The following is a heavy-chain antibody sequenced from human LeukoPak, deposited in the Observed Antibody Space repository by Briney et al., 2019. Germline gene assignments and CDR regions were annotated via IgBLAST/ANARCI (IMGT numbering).Heavy chain of an antibody. CDR2: ISWNSGSI. D-gene: IGHD2-21*02. Sequence: PGGSLRLSCAASGFTFDDYAMHWVRQAPGKGLEWVSGISWNSGSIGYADSVKGRFTISRDNAKNSLYLQMNSLRAEDMALYYCAKGGGDYMGRAFDIWGQGTMVTVSS. CDR1: GFTFDDYA. V-gene: IGHV3-9*03. J-gene: IGHJ3*02. CDR3: AKGGGDYMGRAFDI.